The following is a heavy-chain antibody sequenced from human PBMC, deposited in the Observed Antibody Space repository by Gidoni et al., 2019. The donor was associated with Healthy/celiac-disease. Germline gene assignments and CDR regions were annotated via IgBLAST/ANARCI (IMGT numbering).Heavy chain of an antibody. CDR3: ARGVYGDLYYFDY. CDR2: IKQDGSEK. Sequence: EVQLVESGGGLVKPGGSLRLSCAAFGYTFSSYWRSWVRQAPGKGLEWVANIKQDGSEKYYVDSVKGRFTISRDNAKNSLYLQMNSLRAEDTAVYYCARGVYGDLYYFDYWGQGTLVTVSS. V-gene: IGHV3-7*03. CDR1: GYTFSSYW. D-gene: IGHD4-17*01. J-gene: IGHJ4*02.